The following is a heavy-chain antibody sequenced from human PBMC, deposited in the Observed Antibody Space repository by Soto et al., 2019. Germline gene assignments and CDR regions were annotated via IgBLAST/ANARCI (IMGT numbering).Heavy chain of an antibody. CDR1: GYTFTSYD. CDR3: ARGVDRGVDV. J-gene: IGHJ6*02. CDR2: MSPNNGDT. D-gene: IGHD3-3*01. Sequence: QVQLVQSGAEVEKPGASVKVSCKASGYTFTSYDINWVRQATGQGPEWMGWMSPNNGDTGYAQKFHGRVTMTRDTSITTAYMELSSLSPEDTAVYYCARGVDRGVDVWGQGTTVTVSS. V-gene: IGHV1-8*01.